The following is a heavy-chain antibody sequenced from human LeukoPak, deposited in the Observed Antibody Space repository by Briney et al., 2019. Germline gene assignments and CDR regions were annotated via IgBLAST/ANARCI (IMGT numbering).Heavy chain of an antibody. J-gene: IGHJ4*02. Sequence: GGSLRLSCAASGFTFSSHAMSWVRQAPGKGLEWVSGISGRGDSTVYADSVKGRFTISRDNAKESLYLQMDSLRAEDTAIYFCARDKISVIPALDYWGQGTLVIVSS. CDR2: ISGRGDST. CDR1: GFTFSSHA. CDR3: ARDKISVIPALDY. D-gene: IGHD2/OR15-2a*01. V-gene: IGHV3-23*01.